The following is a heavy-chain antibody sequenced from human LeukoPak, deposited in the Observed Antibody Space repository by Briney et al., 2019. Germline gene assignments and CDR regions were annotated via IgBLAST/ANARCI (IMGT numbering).Heavy chain of an antibody. D-gene: IGHD3-22*01. V-gene: IGHV3-30-3*01. J-gene: IGHJ6*02. CDR2: ISYDGSNK. CDR3: ARGIPITMMVDSYGMDV. CDR1: GFTFSSYA. Sequence: GGSLRLSCAASGFTFSSYAMHWVRQAPGKGLEWVAVISYDGSNKYYADSVKGRFTISRDNSKNTLYLQMNSLRAEDTAVYYCARGIPITMMVDSYGMDVWGQGTTVTVSS.